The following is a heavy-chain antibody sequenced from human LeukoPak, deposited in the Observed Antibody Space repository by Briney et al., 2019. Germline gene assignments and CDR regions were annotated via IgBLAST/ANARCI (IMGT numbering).Heavy chain of an antibody. J-gene: IGHJ4*02. Sequence: GGSLRLSRVASGFILSSYGMHWVRQAPGRGLEWVAFISYDGTNKYYADSMKGRFTISRDNYKNTLYLQMNSLSAEDAAVSDCARSATGQNIVNGIAYWGQGTLVIVSS. D-gene: IGHD2/OR15-2a*01. CDR1: GFILSSYG. V-gene: IGHV3-30*03. CDR2: ISYDGTNK. CDR3: ARSATGQNIVNGIAY.